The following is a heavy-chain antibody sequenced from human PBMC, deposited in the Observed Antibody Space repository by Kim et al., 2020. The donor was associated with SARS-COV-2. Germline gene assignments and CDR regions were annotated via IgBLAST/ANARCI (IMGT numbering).Heavy chain of an antibody. CDR1: GFTFSSYG. J-gene: IGHJ4*02. V-gene: IGHV3-33*05. Sequence: GGSLRLSCAASGFTFSSYGMHWVRQAPGKGLEWVAVISYDGSNKYYADSVKGRFTISRDNSKNTLYLQMNSLRAEDTAVYYCARVWFGETNDYWGQGTLVTVSS. CDR2: ISYDGSNK. CDR3: ARVWFGETNDY. D-gene: IGHD3-10*01.